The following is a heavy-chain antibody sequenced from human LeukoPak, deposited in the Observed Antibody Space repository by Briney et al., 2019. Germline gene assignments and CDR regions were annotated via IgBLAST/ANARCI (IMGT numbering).Heavy chain of an antibody. D-gene: IGHD2-15*01. CDR2: ISAYNGNT. CDR3: ARDRGLGYCSGGSCYFDY. J-gene: IGHJ4*02. V-gene: IGHV1-18*01. CDR1: GYTFTSYG. Sequence: ASVKVSCKASGYTFTSYGISWVRQAPGQGLEWMGWISAYNGNTNYAQKLQGRVTMTTDTSTSTAYMELSRLRSDDTAVYYCARDRGLGYCSGGSCYFDYWGQGTLVTVSS.